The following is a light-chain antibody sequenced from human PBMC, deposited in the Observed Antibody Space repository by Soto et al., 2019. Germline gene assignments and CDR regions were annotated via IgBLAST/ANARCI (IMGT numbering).Light chain of an antibody. CDR1: SSDVGGYNY. CDR3: CSYAGSNTLV. J-gene: IGLJ2*01. CDR2: DVS. V-gene: IGLV2-11*01. Sequence: QSALTQPRSVSGSPGQSVTFSCTGTSSDVGGYNYVSWYQQHPGKAPKVMIYDVSKRPSGVPDRISGSKSGNTASLTISGLQAEDGADYYCCSYAGSNTLVFGGGTKLTVL.